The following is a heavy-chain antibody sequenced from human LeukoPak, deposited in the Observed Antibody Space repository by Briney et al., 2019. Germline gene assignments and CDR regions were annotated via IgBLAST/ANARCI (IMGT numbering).Heavy chain of an antibody. CDR3: AREITVTGTGSGGG. Sequence: ASVKVSCKASGYTFTGYYMHWVRQAPGQGLAWMGWINPNSGGTNYAQKFQGRVTMTRDTSISTAYMELSRLRSDDTAVYYCAREITVTGTGSGGGWGQGTLVTVSS. V-gene: IGHV1-2*02. CDR1: GYTFTGYY. J-gene: IGHJ4*02. D-gene: IGHD1-20*01. CDR2: INPNSGGT.